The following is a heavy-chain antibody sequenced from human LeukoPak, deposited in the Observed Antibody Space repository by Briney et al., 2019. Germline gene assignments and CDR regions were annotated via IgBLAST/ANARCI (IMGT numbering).Heavy chain of an antibody. V-gene: IGHV1-69*06. D-gene: IGHD6-13*01. CDR1: GGTFSSYA. CDR3: ARAGIAAAGTRWFDP. Sequence: GASVKVSCKASGGTFSSYAISWVRQAPGQGLEWMGGIIPIFGTANYAQKFQGRVTITADKSTSTAYMELSSLRSEDTAVYYCARAGIAAAGTRWFDPWGQGTLVTVSS. CDR2: IIPIFGTA. J-gene: IGHJ5*02.